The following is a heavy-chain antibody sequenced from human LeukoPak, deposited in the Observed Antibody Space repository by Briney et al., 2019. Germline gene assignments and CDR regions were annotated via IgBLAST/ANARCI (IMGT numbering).Heavy chain of an antibody. Sequence: ASVKVSCKASGYTFTGYYMHWVRQAPGQGLEWMGCINPNSGGTNYAQKFQGRVTMIRDTSISTASLELRSLTSDDTAVYYCARDFRYYDILTGPRHAFDIWGQGTMVTVSS. CDR1: GYTFTGYY. J-gene: IGHJ3*02. CDR2: INPNSGGT. CDR3: ARDFRYYDILTGPRHAFDI. V-gene: IGHV1-2*02. D-gene: IGHD3-9*01.